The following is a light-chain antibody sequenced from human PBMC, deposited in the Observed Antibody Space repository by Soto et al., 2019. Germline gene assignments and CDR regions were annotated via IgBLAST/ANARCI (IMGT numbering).Light chain of an antibody. V-gene: IGLV2-14*01. Sequence: QSVLTQPASVSGSPGQSITISCTGTSSDVGDYKYVSWYQQHPGKAPKLMIYDVSNRPSGVSNRFSGSKSGNTASLTISGLQAEDEADYYCSSYTSSSTLYVFGTGNKVTVL. CDR1: SSDVGDYKY. CDR2: DVS. J-gene: IGLJ1*01. CDR3: SSYTSSSTLYV.